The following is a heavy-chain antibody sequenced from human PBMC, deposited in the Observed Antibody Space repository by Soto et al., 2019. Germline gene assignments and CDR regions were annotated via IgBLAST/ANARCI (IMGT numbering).Heavy chain of an antibody. D-gene: IGHD5-12*01. V-gene: IGHV3-30-3*01. CDR1: GFTFSSCA. Sequence: GGSLRLSCAASGFTFSSCAMHWVRQAPGKGLEWVAVISYDGSNKYYADSVKGRFTIPRDNSKNTLYLQMNSLRAEDTAVYYCARGTVEMATITGYWGQGTLVTVSS. J-gene: IGHJ4*02. CDR3: ARGTVEMATITGY. CDR2: ISYDGSNK.